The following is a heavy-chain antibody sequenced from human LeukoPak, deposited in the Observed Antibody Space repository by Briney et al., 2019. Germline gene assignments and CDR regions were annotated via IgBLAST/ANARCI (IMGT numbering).Heavy chain of an antibody. CDR3: ARASRITIFGVVIGYFDY. J-gene: IGHJ4*02. CDR2: ISWNSGSI. D-gene: IGHD3-3*01. CDR1: GFTFDDYA. V-gene: IGHV3-9*01. Sequence: GRSLRLSCAASGFTFDDYAMHWVRQAPGKGLEWVSGISWNSGSIGYADSVKGRFTISRDNAKNSLYLQMNSLRAEDTALYYCARASRITIFGVVIGYFDYWGQGTLVTVSS.